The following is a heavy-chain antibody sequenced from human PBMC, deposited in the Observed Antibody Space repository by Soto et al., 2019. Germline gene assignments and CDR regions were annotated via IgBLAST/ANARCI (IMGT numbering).Heavy chain of an antibody. Sequence: EVQLVESGGGLVQPGGSLRLSCAASGFTVSSTYMSWVSQAPGKGLEWVSLIYSGGSTYYADSVKGRFAITRDNSKNTLYLQINSLRAEDTAVDYCARDPPSYDFRLVFWGEGNTGTVSS. CDR1: GFTVSSTY. J-gene: IGHJ6*02. CDR3: ARDPPSYDFRLVF. V-gene: IGHV3-66*01. D-gene: IGHD3-3*01. CDR2: IYSGGST.